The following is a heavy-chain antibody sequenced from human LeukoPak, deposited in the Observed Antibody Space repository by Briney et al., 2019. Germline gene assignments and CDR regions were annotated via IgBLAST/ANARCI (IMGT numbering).Heavy chain of an antibody. CDR2: IIPIFGTA. CDR3: ARESFFIVGATTGYDY. V-gene: IGHV1-69*15. CDR1: GGTFTSYA. J-gene: IGHJ4*02. Sequence: VASVKVSCKASGGTFTSYAISWVRQARGQGLECMGRIIPIFGTANYAQKFQGRVTITADESTSTAYMELSSLRSEDTAVYYCARESFFIVGATTGYDYWGQGTLVTVSS. D-gene: IGHD1-26*01.